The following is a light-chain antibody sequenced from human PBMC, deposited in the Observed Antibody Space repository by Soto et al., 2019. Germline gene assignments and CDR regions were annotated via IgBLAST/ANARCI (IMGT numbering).Light chain of an antibody. J-gene: IGKJ1*01. Sequence: EIVMTQSPATLSVSPGERATLSCRANQSVSSNLAWYQQKPGQAPRLLIYGASTRATGIPARFSGSGSGTEFTLTISSLQSEDFAVYYCHQYDNWWTFGQGTKVEIK. V-gene: IGKV3-15*01. CDR1: QSVSSN. CDR3: HQYDNWWT. CDR2: GAS.